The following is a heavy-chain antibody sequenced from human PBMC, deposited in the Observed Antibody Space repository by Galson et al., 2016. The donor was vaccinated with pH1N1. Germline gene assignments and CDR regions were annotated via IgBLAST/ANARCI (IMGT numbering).Heavy chain of an antibody. D-gene: IGHD3-3*01. J-gene: IGHJ4*02. V-gene: IGHV1-2*06. CDR2: INPNRGDS. Sequence: SVKVSCKASGYTFTSFYIHWVRQAPGQGLEWMGRINPNRGDSNFAQKFQGRVAMTSDTSISTAYMELSSLRSDDTAFYYCAKASDLNAYDLDYFDYWGQGTLVTVSS. CDR3: AKASDLNAYDLDYFDY. CDR1: GYTFTSFY.